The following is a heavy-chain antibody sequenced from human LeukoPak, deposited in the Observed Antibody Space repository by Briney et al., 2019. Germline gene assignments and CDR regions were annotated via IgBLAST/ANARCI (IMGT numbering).Heavy chain of an antibody. CDR3: ARDEFGGGAYCGGDCSPGYYGMDV. D-gene: IGHD2-21*02. V-gene: IGHV3-21*04. CDR1: GFPFSSYS. Sequence: GSLSLSCAASGFPFSSYSMNWVRPAPGKGLEWVSSISSSSSYIYYTDSVKGRFTISRDNAKNSLYLQMNSLRAEDTAVYYCARDEFGGGAYCGGDCSPGYYGMDVWGQGTTVTVSS. J-gene: IGHJ6*02. CDR2: ISSSSSYI.